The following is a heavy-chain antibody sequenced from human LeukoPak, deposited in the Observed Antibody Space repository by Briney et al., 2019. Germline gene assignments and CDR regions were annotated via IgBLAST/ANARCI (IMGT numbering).Heavy chain of an antibody. D-gene: IGHD5-24*01. CDR3: ARGDGYNSGSFDY. Sequence: SETLSLTCAVYGGSFSGYYWSWIRQPPGKGLEWIGFIYYGGTNYNPSLKSRVTMSVDTSKNQFSLKVNSVTAADTAVYYCARGDGYNSGSFDYWGQGTLVTVSS. CDR2: IYYGGT. J-gene: IGHJ4*02. CDR1: GGSFSGYY. V-gene: IGHV4-59*01.